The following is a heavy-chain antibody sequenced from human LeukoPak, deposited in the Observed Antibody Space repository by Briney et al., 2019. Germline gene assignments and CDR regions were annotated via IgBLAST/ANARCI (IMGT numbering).Heavy chain of an antibody. CDR2: IDPKSGGT. Sequence: ASVKVSCKASGYTFTGDYIHWVRRALGQGLEWMGWIDPKSGGTNYAQKFQGRVTTTRDTSISTAYMELSRLKSDDTAVYYCARALSGTYYSFHYWGQGTLVTVSS. V-gene: IGHV1-2*02. J-gene: IGHJ4*02. CDR3: ARALSGTYYSFHY. CDR1: GYTFTGDY. D-gene: IGHD3-10*01.